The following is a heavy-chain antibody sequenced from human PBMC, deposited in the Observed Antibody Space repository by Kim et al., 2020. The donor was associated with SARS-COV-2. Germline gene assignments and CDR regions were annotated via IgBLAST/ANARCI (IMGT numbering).Heavy chain of an antibody. CDR2: INHSGST. CDR3: ARGYYDILTGYYTRYFY. Sequence: SETLSLTCAVYGGSFSGYYWSWIRQPPGKGLEWIGEINHSGSTNYNPSLKSRVTISVDTSKNQFSLKLSSVTAADTAVYYCARGYYDILTGYYTRYFYWGQGTLVTVSS. V-gene: IGHV4-34*01. CDR1: GGSFSGYY. D-gene: IGHD3-9*01. J-gene: IGHJ4*02.